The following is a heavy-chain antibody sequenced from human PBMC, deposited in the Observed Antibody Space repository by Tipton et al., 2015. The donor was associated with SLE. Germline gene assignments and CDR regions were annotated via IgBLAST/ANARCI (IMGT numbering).Heavy chain of an antibody. CDR3: ARDLTGTGHDAFDI. D-gene: IGHD1-20*01. CDR1: GFTFSSYA. CDR2: ISYDGSNK. J-gene: IGHJ3*02. Sequence: SLRLSCAASGFTFSSYAMHWVRQAPGKGLEWVAVISYDGSNKYYADSVKGRFTISRDNSKNTLYLQMNSLRAEDTAVYYCARDLTGTGHDAFDIWGQGTMVTVSS. V-gene: IGHV3-30*04.